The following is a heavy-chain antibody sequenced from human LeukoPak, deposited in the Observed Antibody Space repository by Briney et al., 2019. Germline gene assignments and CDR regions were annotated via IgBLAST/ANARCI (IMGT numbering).Heavy chain of an antibody. CDR3: ARGGKNYFDY. CDR2: IKEDGREK. J-gene: IGHJ4*02. CDR1: GFTFNSYE. Sequence: GGSLRLSCETSGFTFNSYEMNWVRQAPGEGLEWVANIKEDGREKYYVDSVRGRFTISRDNAKNSLYLQMNSLRAEDTAVYYCARGGKNYFDYWGQGTPVTVSS. V-gene: IGHV3-7*01.